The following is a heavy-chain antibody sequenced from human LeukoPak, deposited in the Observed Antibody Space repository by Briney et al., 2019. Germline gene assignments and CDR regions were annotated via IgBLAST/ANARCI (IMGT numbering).Heavy chain of an antibody. CDR1: GFTFSSYA. CDR3: AKDGHSSSWYVYWFDP. J-gene: IGHJ5*02. V-gene: IGHV3-23*01. Sequence: GGSLRLSCAASGFTFSSYAMSWVRQAPGKGLEWVSAISGSGGSTYYADSVKGRFTISRDNSKNTLYLQMNSLRAEDTAVYYCAKDGHSSSWYVYWFDPWGQGTLVTVSS. CDR2: ISGSGGST. D-gene: IGHD6-13*01.